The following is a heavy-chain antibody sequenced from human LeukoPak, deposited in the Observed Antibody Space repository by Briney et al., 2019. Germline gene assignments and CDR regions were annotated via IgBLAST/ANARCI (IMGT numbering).Heavy chain of an antibody. Sequence: ASVKVSCKASGYTFTSYYMHWVRQAPGQGLEWMGIINPSGGSTSYAQKFQGRVTMTRDMSTSTVYMELSSLRSEDTAVYYCARPSDWSRLIDAFDIWGQGTMVTVSS. CDR3: ARPSDWSRLIDAFDI. J-gene: IGHJ3*02. D-gene: IGHD2-21*01. CDR1: GYTFTSYY. CDR2: INPSGGST. V-gene: IGHV1-46*01.